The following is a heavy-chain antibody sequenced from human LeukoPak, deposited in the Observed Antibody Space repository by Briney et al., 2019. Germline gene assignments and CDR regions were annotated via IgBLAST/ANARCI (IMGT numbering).Heavy chain of an antibody. CDR3: AAVKVVTAIHDAFDI. Sequence: GASVQVSCKASGFTFTSSAMQWVRQARGQRLEWIGWVVVGSGNTNYAQKFQERVTITRDMSTSTAYMELSSLRSEDTAVYYCAAVKVVTAIHDAFDIWGQGTMVTVSS. CDR1: GFTFTSSA. D-gene: IGHD2-21*02. CDR2: VVVGSGNT. J-gene: IGHJ3*02. V-gene: IGHV1-58*02.